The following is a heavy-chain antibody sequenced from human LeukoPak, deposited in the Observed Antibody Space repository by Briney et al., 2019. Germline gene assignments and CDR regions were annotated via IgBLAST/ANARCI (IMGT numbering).Heavy chain of an antibody. J-gene: IGHJ4*02. V-gene: IGHV3-21*01. D-gene: IGHD1-26*01. Sequence: PGGSLRLSCAASGFTFSSYSMKWVRQAPGKGLEWVSSISSSSSYIYYADSVKGRFTISRDNAKNSLYLQMNSLRAEDTAVYYCASETESYYFDYWGQGTLVTVSS. CDR3: ASETESYYFDY. CDR1: GFTFSSYS. CDR2: ISSSSSYI.